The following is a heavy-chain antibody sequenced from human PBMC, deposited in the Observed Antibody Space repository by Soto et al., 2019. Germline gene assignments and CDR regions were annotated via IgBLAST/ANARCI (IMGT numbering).Heavy chain of an antibody. V-gene: IGHV4-59*01. CDR3: ARYSGRYSYNWFDP. J-gene: IGHJ5*02. D-gene: IGHD1-26*01. CDR2: IYYSGTT. Sequence: SETLSLTCTVSGGSISSYYWSWIRQPPGKGLEWIGYIYYSGTTNYNPSLKSRVTISVDTSKNQFSLKLSSVTAADTAVYYCARYSGRYSYNWFDPWGQGTLVTVS. CDR1: GGSISSYY.